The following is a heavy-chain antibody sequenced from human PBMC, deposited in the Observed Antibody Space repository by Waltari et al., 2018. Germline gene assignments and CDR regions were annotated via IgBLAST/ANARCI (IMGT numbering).Heavy chain of an antibody. D-gene: IGHD6-13*01. CDR1: CFTFSGPT. J-gene: IGHJ4*02. V-gene: IGHV3-73*01. CDR3: TGGAVTGTDF. Sequence: EVQVVESGGGLVQPGGSLNLSCLTPCFTFSGPTIPWVRQTSGKGLEWIGRIRSKPNNYATRYTASVEGRFTISRDDSENTAYLQMSSLMTEDTAVYYCTGGAVTGTDFWGQGTLVTVSS. CDR2: IRSKPNNYAT.